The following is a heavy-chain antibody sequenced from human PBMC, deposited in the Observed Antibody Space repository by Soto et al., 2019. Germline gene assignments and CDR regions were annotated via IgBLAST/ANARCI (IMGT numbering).Heavy chain of an antibody. CDR2: IIPIFGTA. CDR1: GGTFSSYA. V-gene: IGHV1-69*13. Sequence: SVKVSCKASGGTFSSYAISWVRQAPGQGLEWMGGIIPIFGTANYAQKFQGRVTITADESTSTAYMELSSLRSEDTAVYYCARDRYSSSWYLYYYYYGMDVWGQGTTVTVSS. J-gene: IGHJ6*02. CDR3: ARDRYSSSWYLYYYYYGMDV. D-gene: IGHD6-13*01.